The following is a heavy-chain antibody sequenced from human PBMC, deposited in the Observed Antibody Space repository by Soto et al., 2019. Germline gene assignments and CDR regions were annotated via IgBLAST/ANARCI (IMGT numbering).Heavy chain of an antibody. D-gene: IGHD6-19*01. CDR3: ARGSPGPVDH. J-gene: IGHJ4*02. CDR1: GYTFTNFH. V-gene: IGHV1-8*02. CDR2: MNPYSGET. Sequence: QVQLVQSGAEVRKPGASVKVSCKASGYTFTNFHFNWVRQATGQGLEWIGWMNPYSGETGYAQNFQGRVTMPRDTSITTADMEMTSLTSDDTAVYYCARGSPGPVDHWGQGTPVTVSS.